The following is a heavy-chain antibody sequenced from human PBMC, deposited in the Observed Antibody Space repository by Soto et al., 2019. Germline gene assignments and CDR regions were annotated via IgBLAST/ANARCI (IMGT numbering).Heavy chain of an antibody. CDR2: ISYDGSNK. D-gene: IGHD3-10*01. V-gene: IGHV3-30*18. CDR3: AKGSLGVRGVIIGSASDY. Sequence: GGSLRLSCAASGFTFSSYGMHWVRQAPGKGLEWVAVISYDGSNKYYADSVKGRFTISRDNSKNTLYLQMHSLRAEDTAVYYCAKGSLGVRGVIIGSASDYWGQGTLVTVSS. J-gene: IGHJ4*02. CDR1: GFTFSSYG.